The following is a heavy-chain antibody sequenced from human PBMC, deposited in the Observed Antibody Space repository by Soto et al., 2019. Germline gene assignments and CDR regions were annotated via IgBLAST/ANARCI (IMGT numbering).Heavy chain of an antibody. J-gene: IGHJ3*01. CDR2: VWSNGINK. V-gene: IGHV3-33*01. CDR1: GFSFTNYG. CDR3: VRERGPFDAFDF. Sequence: GGSLRLSCATSGFSFTNYGMHWVRQAPGKGLEWVAVVWSNGINKYYADSVRGRFTISRDNSRNSLSLLMNSLRVEDTALYYCVRERGPFDAFDFWGQGTMVTVSS.